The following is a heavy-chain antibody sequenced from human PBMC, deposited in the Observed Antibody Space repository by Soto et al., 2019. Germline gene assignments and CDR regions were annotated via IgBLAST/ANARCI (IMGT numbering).Heavy chain of an antibody. V-gene: IGHV3-53*02. CDR2: IYSGGST. Sequence: EVQLVETGGGLIQPGGSLRLSCAASGFTVSSNYMSWVRQAPGKGLEWVSVIYSGGSTYYADSVKGRFTISRDNSKTPLYLQMNSLRAEDTAVYYCGSGGVSDGSGSYRNYSFDYWGQGTLVTVSS. CDR3: GSGGVSDGSGSYRNYSFDY. CDR1: GFTVSSNY. J-gene: IGHJ4*02. D-gene: IGHD3-10*01.